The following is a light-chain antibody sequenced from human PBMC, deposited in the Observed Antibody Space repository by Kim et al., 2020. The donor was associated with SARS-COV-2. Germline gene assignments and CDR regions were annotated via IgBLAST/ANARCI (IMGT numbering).Light chain of an antibody. CDR1: QSISTSY. J-gene: IGKJ2*03. CDR3: QQYGSSPPFS. CDR2: GAS. V-gene: IGKV3-20*01. Sequence: SPGERATLSCRASQSISTSYLAWYQHKPGQPPRLLIYGASHRATGIPDRFSGSGSGTDFTLTISRLEPEDFGVYYCQQYGSSPPFSLGQGTKLEI.